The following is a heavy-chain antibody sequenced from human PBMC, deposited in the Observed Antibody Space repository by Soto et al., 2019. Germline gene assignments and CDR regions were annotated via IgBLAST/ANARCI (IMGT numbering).Heavy chain of an antibody. CDR3: TSHEEEATSDQTA. Sequence: EVLLVESGGGLVQPGGSLKLSCAASGFTFSGAAVHWVRQASGKGLEWVGRIRSKGNNYATAYAASVKVRFTISPDDSKNTTYLQTNSLKTEDTAVYYCTSHEEEATSDQTAWGQGTLVTVSS. CDR2: IRSKGNNYAT. D-gene: IGHD1-26*01. V-gene: IGHV3-73*01. J-gene: IGHJ5*02. CDR1: GFTFSGAA.